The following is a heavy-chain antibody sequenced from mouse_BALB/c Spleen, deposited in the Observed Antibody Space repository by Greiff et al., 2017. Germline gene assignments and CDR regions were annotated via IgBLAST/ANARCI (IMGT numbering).Heavy chain of an antibody. Sequence: EVQVVESGPGLVKPSQSLSLTCSVTGYSITSGYYWNWIRQFPGNKLEWMGYISYDGSNNYNPSLKNRISITRDTSKNQFFLKLNSVTTEDTATYYCARDLVITTAWFAYWGQGTLVTVSA. CDR1: GYSITSGYY. D-gene: IGHD2-4*01. J-gene: IGHJ3*01. V-gene: IGHV3-6*02. CDR2: ISYDGSN. CDR3: ARDLVITTAWFAY.